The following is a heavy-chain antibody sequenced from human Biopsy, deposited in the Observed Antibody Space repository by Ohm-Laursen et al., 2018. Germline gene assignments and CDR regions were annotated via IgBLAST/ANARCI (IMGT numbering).Heavy chain of an antibody. Sequence: SVKVSYKASGYTFTDYYVHWVRQAPGHGLEWMGWIDTINGGARYAQKFQGRVTMTRDTSISTAYMELSRLTSDDTAVYYCARERDPWGQGTLVTVSS. CDR3: ARERDP. CDR2: IDTINGGA. CDR1: GYTFTDYY. J-gene: IGHJ5*02. V-gene: IGHV1-2*02.